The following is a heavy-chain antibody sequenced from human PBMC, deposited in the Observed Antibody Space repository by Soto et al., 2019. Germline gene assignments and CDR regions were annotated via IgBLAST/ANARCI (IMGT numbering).Heavy chain of an antibody. CDR2: INQDGGVT. Sequence: GGSRRLSCVASGCTCISSCMGGIRQAPGKGLGWVANINQDGGVTYYVDSVEGRFTISRDNTKDSLYLQMNSLRGEDTAIYYCARYYRGSGRYFFDHWRQGTPVTVXS. CDR1: GCTCISSC. J-gene: IGHJ4*02. CDR3: ARYYRGSGRYFFDH. V-gene: IGHV3-7*03. D-gene: IGHD6-19*01.